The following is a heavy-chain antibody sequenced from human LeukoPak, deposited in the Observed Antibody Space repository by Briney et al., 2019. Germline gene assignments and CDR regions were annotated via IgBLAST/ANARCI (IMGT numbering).Heavy chain of an antibody. CDR1: GGSISSSSYY. CDR3: ARHDYGDYGGVDY. V-gene: IGHV4-39*01. J-gene: IGHJ4*02. Sequence: SETLSLTCTVSGGSISSSSYYWGWIRQPPGKGLEWIGSIYYSGSTYYNPSLKSRVTISVDTSKNQFSLKLSSVTAADTAVYYCARHDYGDYGGVDYWGQGTLVTVSS. D-gene: IGHD4-17*01. CDR2: IYYSGST.